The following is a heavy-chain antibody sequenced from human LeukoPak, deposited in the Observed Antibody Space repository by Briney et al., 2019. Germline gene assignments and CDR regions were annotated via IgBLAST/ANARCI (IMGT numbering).Heavy chain of an antibody. V-gene: IGHV4-59*08. CDR2: IYDSGST. CDR3: ARQFSP. Sequence: SETLSLTCTVSGSSIIGYFWTWMRQPPGKGLEWIGNIYDSGSTNYKPSLQSRVTISLDSSKNQVFLKLDSVTAADTAVYHCARQFSPWGQGTLVTVSS. CDR1: GSSIIGYF. J-gene: IGHJ5*02.